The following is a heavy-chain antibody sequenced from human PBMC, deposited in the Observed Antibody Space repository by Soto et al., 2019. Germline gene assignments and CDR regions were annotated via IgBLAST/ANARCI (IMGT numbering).Heavy chain of an antibody. CDR1: GASISGGDYY. CDR2: IYYTGNT. J-gene: IGHJ4*02. D-gene: IGHD3-22*01. V-gene: IGHV4-30-4*01. CDR3: ARATYDSSTYYLDY. Sequence: QVQLQESGPGLVKPSQTLSLTCTVSGASISGGDYYWTWIRQPPGKGLEWIGPIYYTGNTYSNPSLASRLSISVDPSNNQFALRLTSVTAPDTAIYYSARATYDSSTYYLDYWGQGTLVTVSS.